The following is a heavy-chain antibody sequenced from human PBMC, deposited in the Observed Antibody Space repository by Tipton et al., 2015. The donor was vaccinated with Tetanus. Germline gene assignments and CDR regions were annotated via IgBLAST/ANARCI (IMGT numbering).Heavy chain of an antibody. CDR2: IRYDGSNQ. CDR1: GFIFSSYA. Sequence: SLRLSCEASGFIFSSYAMHWVRQAPGKGLEWVAVIRYDGSNQNYSDSGRGRFTISRDNSKNTVSLQMNSLRVEDTAVYFCSRRSLTNYGLDVWGQGTPVTVSS. D-gene: IGHD1-1*01. CDR3: SRRSLTNYGLDV. J-gene: IGHJ6*02. V-gene: IGHV3-30*03.